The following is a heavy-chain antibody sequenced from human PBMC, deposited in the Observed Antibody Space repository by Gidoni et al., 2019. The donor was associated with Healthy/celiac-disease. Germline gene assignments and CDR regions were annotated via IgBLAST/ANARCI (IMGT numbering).Heavy chain of an antibody. CDR1: GGIFSSYA. J-gene: IGHJ2*01. Sequence: QVQLVQSGAEVKKPGSSVKVSCKASGGIFSSYAISWVRQAPGQGLEWMGGIIPIFGTANYAQKFQGRVTITADESTSTAYMELSSLRSEDTAVYYCARDRFGYSNYDGELTHWYFDLWGRGTLVTVSS. D-gene: IGHD4-4*01. CDR2: IIPIFGTA. V-gene: IGHV1-69*01. CDR3: ARDRFGYSNYDGELTHWYFDL.